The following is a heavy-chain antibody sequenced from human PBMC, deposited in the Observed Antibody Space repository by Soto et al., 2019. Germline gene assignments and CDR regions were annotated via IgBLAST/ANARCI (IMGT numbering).Heavy chain of an antibody. D-gene: IGHD4-17*01. CDR2: INPSDGGT. CDR1: GYVFINYY. CDR3: ARLATVTPPYYFDY. J-gene: IGHJ4*02. V-gene: IGHV1-46*01. Sequence: QVHLLQSGVEVKKPGASVKVGCKASGYVFINYYMHWVRQAPGQGLERIGVINPSDGGTIYAQKFQGRVTMTRETATSTVYMELSSRRSEDMAVYYCARLATVTPPYYFDYWGQGTLVTVSS.